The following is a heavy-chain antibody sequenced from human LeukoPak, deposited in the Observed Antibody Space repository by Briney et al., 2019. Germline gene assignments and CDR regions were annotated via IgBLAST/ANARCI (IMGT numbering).Heavy chain of an antibody. J-gene: IGHJ4*02. CDR2: ISWNSGSI. CDR1: GFTLDDYA. D-gene: IGHD1-26*01. CDR3: AKDRAEVGATTFDY. Sequence: PGRSLRLSCAASGFTLDDYAMHWVRQAPGKGLEWVSGISWNSGSIGYADSVKGRFTISRDNAKNSLYLQMNSLRAEDTALYYCAKDRAEVGATTFDYWGQGTLVTVSS. V-gene: IGHV3-9*01.